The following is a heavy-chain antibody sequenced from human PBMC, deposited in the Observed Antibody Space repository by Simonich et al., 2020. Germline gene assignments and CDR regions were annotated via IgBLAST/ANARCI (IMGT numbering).Heavy chain of an antibody. Sequence: EVQLVESGGGLVKPGGSLRLSCAASGFTFSSDSMNWVRQVPGKGLEWVSSISSSSSYKYYADSVKGRFTISRDNAKNSLYLQMNSLRAEDTAVYYCARWIAVAGTGAYGMDVWGQGTTVTVSS. CDR2: ISSSSSYK. D-gene: IGHD6-19*01. J-gene: IGHJ6*02. CDR1: GFTFSSDS. V-gene: IGHV3-21*01. CDR3: ARWIAVAGTGAYGMDV.